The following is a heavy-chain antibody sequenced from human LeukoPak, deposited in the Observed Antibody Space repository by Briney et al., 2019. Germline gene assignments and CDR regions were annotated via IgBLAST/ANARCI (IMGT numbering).Heavy chain of an antibody. D-gene: IGHD3-10*01. CDR3: ASVWSRDYFDY. J-gene: IGHJ4*02. Sequence: PSETLYLTCAVSGYSISSGYYWGWIRQPPGKGLEWIGSIYHSGSTYYNPSLKSRVTISVDTSKNQFSLKLSSVTAADTAVYYCASVWSRDYFDYWGQGTLVTVSS. V-gene: IGHV4-38-2*01. CDR2: IYHSGST. CDR1: GYSISSGYY.